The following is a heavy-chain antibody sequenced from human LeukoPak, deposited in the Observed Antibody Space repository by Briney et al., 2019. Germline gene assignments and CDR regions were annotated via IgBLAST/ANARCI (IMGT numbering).Heavy chain of an antibody. J-gene: IGHJ6*03. D-gene: IGHD3-10*01. Sequence: PGGSLRLSCAASGFTFSSYSMNWVRQAPGKGLEWVSYISISSSTIYYADSVKGRFTISRDNSKNTLYLQMDSLRAEDTAVYYCAKALLWPGERPGYYYYYMDVWGKGTTVTISS. CDR3: AKALLWPGERPGYYYYYMDV. CDR2: ISISSSTI. CDR1: GFTFSSYS. V-gene: IGHV3-48*01.